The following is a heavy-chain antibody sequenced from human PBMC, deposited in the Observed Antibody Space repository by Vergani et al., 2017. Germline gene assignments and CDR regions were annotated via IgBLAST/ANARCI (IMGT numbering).Heavy chain of an antibody. CDR1: GYTFTDYF. D-gene: IGHD2-2*01. Sequence: QVQLVQSGAEVKKPGASVKVSCKASGYTFTDYFMHWVRQAPGQGLEWMGWINPNSGGTNYAQKFQGRVTMTRDTSISTTYMELSNLRSDDTAVYYCARVGTSSNRDYLDYWGQGTLVTVSS. CDR2: INPNSGGT. V-gene: IGHV1-2*02. CDR3: ARVGTSSNRDYLDY. J-gene: IGHJ4*02.